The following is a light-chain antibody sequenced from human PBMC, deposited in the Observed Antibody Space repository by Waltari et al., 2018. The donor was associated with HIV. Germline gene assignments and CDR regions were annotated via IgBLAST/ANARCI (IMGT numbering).Light chain of an antibody. J-gene: IGKJ2*01. Sequence: EIVMTQSPLSLPVTPGEPASISCRSSQSLLHSNGYNYLDWYLQQPGQSPQLLIYLGSNRASGVPDRFSGSGSGTDFTLKISRVEAEDVGGYYCMQTLQTPYIFGQGTKLGIK. CDR3: MQTLQTPYI. CDR1: QSLLHSNGYNY. CDR2: LGS. V-gene: IGKV2-28*01.